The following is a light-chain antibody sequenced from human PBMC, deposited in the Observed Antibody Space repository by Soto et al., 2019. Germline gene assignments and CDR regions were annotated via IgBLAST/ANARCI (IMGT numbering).Light chain of an antibody. CDR3: HQYYSTLPLT. CDR2: WAS. Sequence: DIVMTQSPDSLAVSLGERATINCKSSQSVLYSYNNKNYLAWYQQKPGQPPRLLIYWASAREPGVPDRFSGSGSGTDFTLTISSLQAEDVAAYYCHQYYSTLPLTFGGGTRVEIK. V-gene: IGKV4-1*01. CDR1: QSVLYSYNNKNY. J-gene: IGKJ4*01.